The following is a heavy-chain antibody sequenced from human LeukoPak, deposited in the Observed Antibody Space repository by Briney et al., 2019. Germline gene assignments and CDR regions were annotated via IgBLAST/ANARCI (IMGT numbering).Heavy chain of an antibody. J-gene: IGHJ5*02. CDR1: GFTFSSYS. Sequence: GGSLRLSCAASGFTFSSYSMNWVRQAPGKGLEWVSYISSSSSTIYYAESVKGRFTISRDNAKNSLYLQMNSLRAEDTAVYYCARGRLRCWFDPWGQGTLVTVSS. D-gene: IGHD4-17*01. CDR3: ARGRLRCWFDP. CDR2: ISSSSSTI. V-gene: IGHV3-48*01.